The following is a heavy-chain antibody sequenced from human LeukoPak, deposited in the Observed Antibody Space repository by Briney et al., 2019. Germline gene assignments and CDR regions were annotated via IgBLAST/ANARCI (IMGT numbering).Heavy chain of an antibody. V-gene: IGHV3-53*01. CDR3: VRGRYSDRGVAR. Sequence: GGSLRLSCAASGVTVSGNYMSWVRQAPGKGLEWVSALYSGGSTNYADSVKGRFTISRDNSKNTVYLQMNSLRAEDTAVYYCVRGRYSDRGVARWGQGTLVTVSS. J-gene: IGHJ4*02. CDR2: LYSGGST. D-gene: IGHD3-10*01. CDR1: GVTVSGNY.